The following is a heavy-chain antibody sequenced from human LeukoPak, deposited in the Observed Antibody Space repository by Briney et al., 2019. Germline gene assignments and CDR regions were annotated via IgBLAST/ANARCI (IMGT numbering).Heavy chain of an antibody. Sequence: SETLSLTCSVSGDSVSRSDSYWDWIRQPPGKGLEWIGTIYYSGRTYYSPSLKSRVTISVDTSKNQFSLKLISVTSADTAVYYCARSYSSGFFDYWGQGTLVTVSS. D-gene: IGHD6-25*01. V-gene: IGHV4-39*07. CDR3: ARSYSSGFFDY. CDR2: IYYSGRT. J-gene: IGHJ4*02. CDR1: GDSVSRSDSY.